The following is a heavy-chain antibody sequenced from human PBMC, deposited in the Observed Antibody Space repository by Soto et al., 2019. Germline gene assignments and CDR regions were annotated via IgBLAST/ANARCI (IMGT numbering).Heavy chain of an antibody. CDR3: ASVYSSNWDGWWFDP. V-gene: IGHV4-31*03. D-gene: IGHD1-20*01. Sequence: QVQLQESGPGLVKPSETLSLTCSVSGDSISSRGYYWSWIRQRPGKGLEWIAYIHYTGSTSYNPSLKCRTTISVDTVKNQFSLKVNSVTAADTAVYYCASVYSSNWDGWWFDPWGQGTLVTVSS. CDR1: GDSISSRGYY. J-gene: IGHJ5*02. CDR2: IHYTGST.